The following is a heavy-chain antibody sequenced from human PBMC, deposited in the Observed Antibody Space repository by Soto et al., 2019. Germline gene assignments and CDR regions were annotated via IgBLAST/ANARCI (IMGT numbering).Heavy chain of an antibody. J-gene: IGHJ4*02. CDR1: GGSISSGGYY. CDR2: IYYSGST. CDR3: ARSGLGSHAGYYFDY. Sequence: SETLSLTCTVSGGSISSGGYYWSWIRQHPGKGLEWIGYIYYSGSTYYNPSLKSRVTISVDTSKNQFSLKLSSVTAADTAVYYCARSGLGSHAGYYFDYWGQGTLVAVSS. D-gene: IGHD3-16*01. V-gene: IGHV4-31*03.